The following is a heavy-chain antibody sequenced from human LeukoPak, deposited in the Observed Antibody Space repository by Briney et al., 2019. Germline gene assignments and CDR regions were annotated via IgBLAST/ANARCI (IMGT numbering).Heavy chain of an antibody. CDR2: SDPEDGET. V-gene: IGHV1-24*01. CDR3: ATCSMGYYYFDY. J-gene: IGHJ4*02. CDR1: GYTLTELS. D-gene: IGHD3-22*01. Sequence: GASVKVSCKVSGYTLTELSMHWVRQAPGKGLEWMGGSDPEDGETIYAQKFQGRVTMTEDTSTDTAYMELSSLRSEDTAVYYCATCSMGYYYFDYWGQGTLVTVSS.